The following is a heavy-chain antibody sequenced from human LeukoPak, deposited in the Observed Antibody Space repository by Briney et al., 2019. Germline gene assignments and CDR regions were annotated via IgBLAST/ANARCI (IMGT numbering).Heavy chain of an antibody. V-gene: IGHV3-21*01. J-gene: IGHJ4*02. CDR3: ARIGAGSSRDY. CDR1: GFTFGTYS. Sequence: PGGSLRLSCAASGFTFGTYSMNWVRQAPGKGLEWVSSIVGNSSTYYADSLKGRFTISRDNAKNSLYLQMNSLRAEDTAVYYCARIGAGSSRDYWGQGTLVTVSS. D-gene: IGHD6-13*01. CDR2: IVGNSST.